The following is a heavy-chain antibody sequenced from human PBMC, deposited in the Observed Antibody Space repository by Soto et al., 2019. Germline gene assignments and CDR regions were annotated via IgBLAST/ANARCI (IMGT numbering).Heavy chain of an antibody. V-gene: IGHV4-39*01. D-gene: IGHD6-13*01. Sequence: QLQLQESGPGLVKPSETLSLTCTVSGGSISSSSFHWGWIRQPPGKGLEWIGGIYYSGSTYYSPSRKSRVTISGDTSKNQFSLKLSSVTAADTAVYYCARRERAAGTDWWFDPWGQGTLVTVSS. CDR2: IYYSGST. CDR1: GGSISSSSFH. CDR3: ARRERAAGTDWWFDP. J-gene: IGHJ5*02.